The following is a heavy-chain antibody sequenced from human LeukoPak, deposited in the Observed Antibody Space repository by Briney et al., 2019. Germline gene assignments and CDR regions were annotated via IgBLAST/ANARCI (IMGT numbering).Heavy chain of an antibody. J-gene: IGHJ6*03. CDR2: ISSSGSTI. CDR1: GFTFSDYY. D-gene: IGHD5-12*01. Sequence: PGGSLRLSCAASGFTFSDYYMSWIRQAPGKGLEWVSYISSSGSTIYYADSVKGRFTISRDNAKNSLYLQMNSLRAEDTAVYYCARDYSGYHKTYYYYYYYMDVWGKGTTVTASS. V-gene: IGHV3-11*01. CDR3: ARDYSGYHKTYYYYYYYMDV.